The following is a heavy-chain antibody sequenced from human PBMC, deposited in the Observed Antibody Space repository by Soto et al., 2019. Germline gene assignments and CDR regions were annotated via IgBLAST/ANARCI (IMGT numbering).Heavy chain of an antibody. CDR3: VRGSDCYSEMF. Sequence: QVQLQESGPELVKPSEALSLTCSVSGGSITGYYWTWIRQPPGKGLEWIGYIYSSGDTSYNPSLKTRLTISLDTAKNQVSRRLTSVTAADTAVYYCVRGSDCYSEMFWGQGTLVSVSS. D-gene: IGHD2-21*02. CDR2: IYSSGDT. J-gene: IGHJ4*02. V-gene: IGHV4-59*01. CDR1: GGSITGYY.